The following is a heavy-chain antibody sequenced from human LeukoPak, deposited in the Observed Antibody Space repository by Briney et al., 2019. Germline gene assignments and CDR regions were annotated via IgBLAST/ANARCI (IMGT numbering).Heavy chain of an antibody. D-gene: IGHD2-2*01. CDR1: GGSLSGYY. J-gene: IGHJ5*02. V-gene: IGHV4-34*01. CDR2: INHSGST. Sequence: SETLFLTCAVYGGSLSGYYWSWIRQPPGKGLEWIGEINHSGSTNYNPSLKSRVTISVDTSKNQFSLKLSSVTAADTAVYYCARGRGFDCSSTSCYGRNWFDPWGQGTLVTVSS. CDR3: ARGRGFDCSSTSCYGRNWFDP.